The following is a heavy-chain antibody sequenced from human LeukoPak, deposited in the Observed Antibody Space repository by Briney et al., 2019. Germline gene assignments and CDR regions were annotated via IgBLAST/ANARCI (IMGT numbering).Heavy chain of an antibody. CDR3: ARRALYSSSKNPYYFDY. V-gene: IGHV5-51*01. D-gene: IGHD6-6*01. J-gene: IGHJ4*02. Sequence: GESLQISCKGSGYSFTTYWIAWVRQVPGKGLEWMGIIYPDDSDTRYSPSLQGQVTISADKSISTAYLQWSSLKASDTAMYYCARRALYSSSKNPYYFDYWGQGTLVTVSS. CDR1: GYSFTTYW. CDR2: IYPDDSDT.